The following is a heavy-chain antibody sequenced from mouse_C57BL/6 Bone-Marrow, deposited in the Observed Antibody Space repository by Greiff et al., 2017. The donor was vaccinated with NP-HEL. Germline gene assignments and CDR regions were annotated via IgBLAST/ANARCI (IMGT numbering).Heavy chain of an antibody. D-gene: IGHD2-10*02. J-gene: IGHJ3*01. CDR3: AYGNYPAWFAY. Sequence: VQLQQSGAELVRPGASVKLSCKASGYTFTDYYINWVKQRPGQGLEWIARIYPGSGNTYYNEKFKGKATLTAEKSSSTAYMQLSSLTSEDSAVYFCAYGNYPAWFAYWGQGTLVTVSA. CDR2: IYPGSGNT. CDR1: GYTFTDYY. V-gene: IGHV1-76*01.